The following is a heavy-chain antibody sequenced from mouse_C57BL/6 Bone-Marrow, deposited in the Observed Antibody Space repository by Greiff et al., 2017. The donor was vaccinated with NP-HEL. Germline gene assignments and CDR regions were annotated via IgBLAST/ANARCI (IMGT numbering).Heavy chain of an antibody. J-gene: IGHJ4*01. D-gene: IGHD4-1*01. Sequence: EVKLVESGGGLVKPGGSLKLSCAASGFTFSDYGMHWVRQAPEKGLEWVAYISSGSSTIYYADTVKGRFTISRDNAKNTLFLQMTSLRSEDTARYYCARFNWYYYAMDYWGQGTSVTVSS. CDR1: GFTFSDYG. V-gene: IGHV5-17*01. CDR3: ARFNWYYYAMDY. CDR2: ISSGSSTI.